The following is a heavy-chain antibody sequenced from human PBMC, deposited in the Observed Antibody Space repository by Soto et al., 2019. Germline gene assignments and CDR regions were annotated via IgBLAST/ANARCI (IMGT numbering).Heavy chain of an antibody. CDR3: ARENYAAAAGTYRGHYYGMDV. CDR1: GGSISSYY. V-gene: IGHV4-4*07. D-gene: IGHD6-13*01. J-gene: IGHJ6*02. CDR2: IYYSGGT. Sequence: SETLSLTCNVSGGSISSYYWSWIRQPAGKGLEWIGRIYYSGGTNYNPSLKSRVTMSVDTSKSQFSLKLSSVTAADTAVYYCARENYAAAAGTYRGHYYGMDVWGQGTTVTVSS.